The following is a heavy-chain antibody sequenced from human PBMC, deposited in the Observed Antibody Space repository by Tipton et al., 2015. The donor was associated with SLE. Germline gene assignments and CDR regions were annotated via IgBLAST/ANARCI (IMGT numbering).Heavy chain of an antibody. V-gene: IGHV3-33*01. CDR1: GFTFSSYG. CDR3: VREGRSSGRAPAFDI. J-gene: IGHJ3*02. CDR2: IWYDGSNK. Sequence: SLRLSCAASGFTFSSYGMHWVRQAPGKGLEWVAVIWYDGSNKYYADSVKGRFTISGDNSKNTLYLQMDSLKTEDTAVYYCVREGRSSGRAPAFDIWGQGTMVAVSS. D-gene: IGHD6-19*01.